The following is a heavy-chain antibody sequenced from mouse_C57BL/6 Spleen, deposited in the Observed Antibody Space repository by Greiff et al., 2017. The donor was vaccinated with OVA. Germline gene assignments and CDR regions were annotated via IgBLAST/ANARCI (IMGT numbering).Heavy chain of an antibody. CDR2: IDPNSGGT. V-gene: IGHV1-72*01. J-gene: IGHJ1*03. CDR1: GYTFTSYW. CDR3: ARLGKIYDGYIYWYFDV. D-gene: IGHD2-3*01. Sequence: QVQLKQPGAELVKPGASVKLSCKASGYTFTSYWMHWVKQRPGRGLEWIGRIDPNSGGTKYNEKFKSKATLTVDKPSSTAYMQLSSLTSEDSAVYYCARLGKIYDGYIYWYFDVWGTGTTVTVSS.